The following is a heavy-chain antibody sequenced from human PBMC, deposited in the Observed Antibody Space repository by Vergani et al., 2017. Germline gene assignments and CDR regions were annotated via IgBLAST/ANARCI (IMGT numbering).Heavy chain of an antibody. CDR3: VRARCSSPCFMSNWFDS. Sequence: EVQLVESGGGLIHPGGSLRLSCEGSGFSFSGYWMHWVRQSPEKGLVWVSRIKSDGSITNYADSVKGRFTISRDNAKNTLYLEMNSLRGGDTAIYYCVRARCSSPCFMSNWFDSWGQGTLVTVSS. CDR1: GFSFSGYW. CDR2: IKSDGSIT. V-gene: IGHV3-74*01. J-gene: IGHJ5*01. D-gene: IGHD2-2*01.